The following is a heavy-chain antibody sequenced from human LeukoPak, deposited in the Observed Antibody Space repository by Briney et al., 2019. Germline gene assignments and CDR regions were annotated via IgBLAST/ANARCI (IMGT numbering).Heavy chain of an antibody. J-gene: IGHJ4*02. CDR2: IYHSGST. CDR1: GYSISSGYY. D-gene: IGHD3-22*01. CDR3: ARDSRYYDSSGYYYWTG. V-gene: IGHV4-38-2*02. Sequence: SSETLSLTCAVSGYSISSGYYWGWIRQPPGKGLEWIGSIYHSGSTYYNPSLKSRVTISVDTSKNQFSLKLSSVTAADTAVYYCARDSRYYDSSGYYYWTGWGQGTLVTVSS.